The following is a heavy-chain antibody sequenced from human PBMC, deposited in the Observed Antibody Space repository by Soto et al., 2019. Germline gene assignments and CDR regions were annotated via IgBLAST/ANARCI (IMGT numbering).Heavy chain of an antibody. CDR1: GFTFMDYY. CDR2: ISTSSGTI. J-gene: IGHJ6*02. CDR3: ARAKAGYYYYNGMDV. Sequence: VGSLRLSCAGSGFTFMDYYMGCVRQSPGKVLEWVSYISTSSGTIDYADSVEGRFTISRDNTKNSLYLQMNSLRAEDTAVYYCARAKAGYYYYNGMDVWGQGTTVTVSS. V-gene: IGHV3-11*01.